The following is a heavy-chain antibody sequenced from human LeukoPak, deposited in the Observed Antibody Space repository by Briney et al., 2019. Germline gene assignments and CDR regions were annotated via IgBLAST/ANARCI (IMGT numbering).Heavy chain of an antibody. CDR3: ASQKGRIAGAVDY. J-gene: IGHJ4*02. Sequence: GGSLRLSCAASGFTFSSYEMNWVRQAPGKGLEWVSYISSSGSTTYYAASVKGRFTISRDNAKNSLYLQMNSLRVEDTAVYYCASQKGRIAGAVDYWGQGTLVTVSS. CDR2: ISSSGSTT. V-gene: IGHV3-48*03. D-gene: IGHD6-19*01. CDR1: GFTFSSYE.